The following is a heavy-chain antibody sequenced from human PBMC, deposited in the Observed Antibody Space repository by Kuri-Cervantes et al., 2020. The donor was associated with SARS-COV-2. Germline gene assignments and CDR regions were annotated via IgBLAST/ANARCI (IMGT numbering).Heavy chain of an antibody. CDR3: ARDNILFSGSGFDS. V-gene: IGHV4-59*01. CDR1: GGSINDYY. J-gene: IGHJ4*02. CDR2: FYSTGAT. D-gene: IGHD1-26*01. Sequence: SETLSLTCTVSGGSINDYYWGWIRQPPGKGLEWIGYFYSTGATNYDPSLKTRVTMSTDASKNQLSLKLTSVTAADTAVYFCARDNILFSGSGFDSWGQGALVTVSS.